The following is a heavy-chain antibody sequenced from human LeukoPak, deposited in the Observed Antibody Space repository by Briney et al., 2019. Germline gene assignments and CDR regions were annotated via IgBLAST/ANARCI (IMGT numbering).Heavy chain of an antibody. CDR3: AKDSVAGIEIPGVGYYGMDV. V-gene: IGHV3-30*18. CDR1: GFTFSSYG. Sequence: AGGSLRLSCAASGFTFSSYGMHWVRQAPGKGLEWVAVISYDGSNKYYADSVKGRFTISRDNSKNTLYLQMNSLRAEDTAVYYCAKDSVAGIEIPGVGYYGMDVWGQGTTVTVSS. D-gene: IGHD6-19*01. J-gene: IGHJ6*02. CDR2: ISYDGSNK.